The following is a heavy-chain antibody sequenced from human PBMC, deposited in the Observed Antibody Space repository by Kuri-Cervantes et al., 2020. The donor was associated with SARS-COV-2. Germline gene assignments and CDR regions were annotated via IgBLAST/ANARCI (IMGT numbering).Heavy chain of an antibody. D-gene: IGHD2-2*01. Sequence: GGSLRLSCAASGFTFSSYWMTWVRQAPGKGLDWVANVRQDGRDKYYGDSVKGRFTISRDNTKNTLYLQMVSLSAEDTAVYYCARYCTSISCESAIDFWGQGTLVTVSS. CDR3: ARYCTSISCESAIDF. J-gene: IGHJ4*02. CDR1: GFTFSSYW. CDR2: VRQDGRDK. V-gene: IGHV3-7*03.